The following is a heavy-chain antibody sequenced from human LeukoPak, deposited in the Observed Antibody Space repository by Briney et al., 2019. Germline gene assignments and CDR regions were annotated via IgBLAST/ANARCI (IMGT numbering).Heavy chain of an antibody. D-gene: IGHD7-27*01. CDR2: TYYRSTWLN. Sequence: SQTLSLTCAISGDTVSSNTAAYNWLRLSPSRGLEWLGRTYYRSTWLNDYAPSVRGRITVSPDTSKNQFSLQLNSVTPEDTAVYYWARDRLGMGFWGQGTPVIVSS. CDR3: ARDRLGMGF. J-gene: IGHJ4*02. CDR1: GDTVSSNTAA. V-gene: IGHV6-1*01.